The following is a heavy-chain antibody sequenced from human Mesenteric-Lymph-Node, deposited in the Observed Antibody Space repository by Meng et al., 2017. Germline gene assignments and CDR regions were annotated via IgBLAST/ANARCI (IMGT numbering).Heavy chain of an antibody. D-gene: IGHD3-10*01. Sequence: GSLRLSCTVSGGSISRYYWSWIRQPPGKGLEWIGYIYYSGSTNYNPSLKSRVTISVDTSKNQFSLKLSSVTAADTAVYYCAREGTMVRGVIGAFDIWGQGTMVTVSS. CDR1: GGSISRYY. V-gene: IGHV4-59*01. J-gene: IGHJ3*02. CDR2: IYYSGST. CDR3: AREGTMVRGVIGAFDI.